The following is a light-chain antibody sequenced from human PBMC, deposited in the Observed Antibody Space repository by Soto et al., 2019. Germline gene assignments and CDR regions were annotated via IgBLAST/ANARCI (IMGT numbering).Light chain of an antibody. V-gene: IGLV2-11*01. J-gene: IGLJ1*01. Sequence: QSALTQPRSVSGSPGQSVTVSCIGTSSDVGDYNSVSWYQQHPGKAPKLMIYDVSKRPSGVPDRFSGSKSGNTASLTISGLQAEDEADYYRCSYVGSYSYVFGSGTKLTVL. CDR2: DVS. CDR1: SSDVGDYNS. CDR3: CSYVGSYSYV.